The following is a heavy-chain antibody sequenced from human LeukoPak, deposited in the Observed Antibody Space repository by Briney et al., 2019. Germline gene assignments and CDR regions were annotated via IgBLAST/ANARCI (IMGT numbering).Heavy chain of an antibody. CDR1: GFTFSSYA. CDR3: AKMTGSGGSRFDY. Sequence: GGSLRLSCAASGFTFSSYAMSWVRRAPGKGLEWASAIIGSCGATYYADSVKGRFTISRDNSKNTLYVQMNSLRAEDTAVYYCAKMTGSGGSRFDYWGQGTLVTVSS. V-gene: IGHV3-23*01. J-gene: IGHJ4*02. CDR2: IIGSCGAT. D-gene: IGHD2-15*01.